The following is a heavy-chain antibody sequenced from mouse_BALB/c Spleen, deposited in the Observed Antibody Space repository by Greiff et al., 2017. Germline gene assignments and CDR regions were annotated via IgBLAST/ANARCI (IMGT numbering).Heavy chain of an antibody. J-gene: IGHJ1*01. V-gene: IGHV2-2*02. CDR3: AGNTEYGNYGYFDV. CDR1: GFSLTSYG. Sequence: QVQLQQSGPGLVQPSQSLSITCTVSGFSLTSYGVHWVRQSPGKGLEWLGVIWSGGSTDYNAAFISRLSISKDDSKSQVFFKMNSLQANDTAIYYCAGNTEYGNYGYFDVWGEGTTVTVSS. D-gene: IGHD2-10*02. CDR2: IWSGGST.